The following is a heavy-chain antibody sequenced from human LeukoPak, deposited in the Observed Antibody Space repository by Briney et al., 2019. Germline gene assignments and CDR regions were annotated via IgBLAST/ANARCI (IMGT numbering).Heavy chain of an antibody. V-gene: IGHV4-59*01. CDR2: IDDSGNT. D-gene: IGHD3-10*01. Sequence: SETLSLTCTVSGGSISSYYWSWIRRPPGKGLEWIGYIDDSGNTNYNPSLKSQVTISVDRSKNQFSLKLSFVTAADTAVYHCARSDCHGSGSHTVFDAFDIWGQGTRVTVSS. J-gene: IGHJ3*02. CDR3: ARSDCHGSGSHTVFDAFDI. CDR1: GGSISSYY.